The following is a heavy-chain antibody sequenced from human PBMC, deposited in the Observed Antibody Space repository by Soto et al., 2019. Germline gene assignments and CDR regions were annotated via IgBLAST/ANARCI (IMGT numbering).Heavy chain of an antibody. V-gene: IGHV1-2*04. J-gene: IGHJ6*02. CDR1: GYTFTGYY. Sequence: ASVKVSCKASGYTFTGYYMHWVLQAPGQGLEWMGWINPNSGGTNYAQKFQGWVTMTRDTSISTAYMELSRLRSDDTAVYYCARAGYSSGWYIENYYYGLDVWGQGTTVTVSS. CDR2: INPNSGGT. D-gene: IGHD6-19*01. CDR3: ARAGYSSGWYIENYYYGLDV.